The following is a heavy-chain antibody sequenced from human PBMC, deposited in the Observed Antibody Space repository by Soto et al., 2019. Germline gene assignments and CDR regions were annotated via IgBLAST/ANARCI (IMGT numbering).Heavy chain of an antibody. V-gene: IGHV3-48*02. CDR3: SKVGPANTFGY. CDR2: ISGSSSSI. CDR1: GFNFSAYS. D-gene: IGHD3-16*01. J-gene: IGHJ6*04. Sequence: GGSLRLSCAASGFNFSAYSMDWIRQAPGKGLEWVSYISGSSSSIYYADSEKGRFTISRDNARNFLCLLMSGLRDEDSGVYYCSKVGPANTFGYWGKRTKVTVYS.